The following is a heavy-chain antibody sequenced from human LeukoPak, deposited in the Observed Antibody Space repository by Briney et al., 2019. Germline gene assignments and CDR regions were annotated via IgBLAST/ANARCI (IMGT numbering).Heavy chain of an antibody. Sequence: SETLSLTCTVSGGSISSYYWSWIRQAPGKGLEWIGYIYHSGSTNYNPSHKSRVSISVDKSKNQFSLKLSSVTAADTAVYYCARGNGGNSFDYWGQGTLVTVSS. CDR3: ARGNGGNSFDY. D-gene: IGHD4-23*01. V-gene: IGHV4-59*01. CDR2: IYHSGST. J-gene: IGHJ4*02. CDR1: GGSISSYY.